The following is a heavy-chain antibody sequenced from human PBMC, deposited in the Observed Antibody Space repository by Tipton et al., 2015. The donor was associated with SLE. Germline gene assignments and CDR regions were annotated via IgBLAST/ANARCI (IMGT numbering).Heavy chain of an antibody. CDR2: INHSGST. J-gene: IGHJ3*02. CDR1: GGSFSGYY. V-gene: IGHV4-34*01. D-gene: IGHD2-15*01. CDR3: ARQDTREAFDI. Sequence: TLSLTCAVYGGSFSGYYWSWIRQPPGKGLEWIGEINHSGSTNYNPSLKSRVTISVDTSKNQFSLKLSSVTAADTAVYYCARQDTREAFDIWGQGTMVTVSS.